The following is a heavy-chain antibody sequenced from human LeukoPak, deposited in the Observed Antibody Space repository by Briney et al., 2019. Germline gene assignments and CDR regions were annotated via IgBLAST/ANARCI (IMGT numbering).Heavy chain of an antibody. D-gene: IGHD2-2*01. J-gene: IGHJ3*02. Sequence: GESLKISCKGSGYSFTSYWIGWARQMPGKGLEWMGIIYPGDSDTRYSPSFQGQVTISADKSISTAYLQWSSLKASDTAMYYCARHVALGYCSSTSCPGGAFDIWGQGTMVTVSS. V-gene: IGHV5-51*01. CDR3: ARHVALGYCSSTSCPGGAFDI. CDR2: IYPGDSDT. CDR1: GYSFTSYW.